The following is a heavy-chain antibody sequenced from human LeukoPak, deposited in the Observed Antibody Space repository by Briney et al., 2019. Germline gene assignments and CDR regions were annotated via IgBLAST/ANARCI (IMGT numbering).Heavy chain of an antibody. CDR1: GFTFSTFP. J-gene: IGHJ3*02. V-gene: IGHV3-64D*06. D-gene: IGHD2-15*01. CDR2: ITSNGGST. CDR3: VKALGYCSGGSCLSFDI. Sequence: GGSLRLSCSASGFTFSTFPMHWVRQAPGKGLEYVSAITSNGGSTYYADSVKGRFTISRDNSKNTLYLQMSSLRAEDTAVYYCVKALGYCSGGSCLSFDIWGQGTMVTVSS.